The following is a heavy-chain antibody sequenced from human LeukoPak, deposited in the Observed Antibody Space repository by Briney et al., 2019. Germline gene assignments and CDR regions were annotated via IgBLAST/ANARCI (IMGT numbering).Heavy chain of an antibody. CDR1: GYTFTGYY. D-gene: IGHD3-16*02. V-gene: IGHV1-2*02. CDR3: ARGNMITFGGVIVYYFDY. CDR2: INPNSGGT. J-gene: IGHJ4*02. Sequence: GASVKVSCKASGYTFTGYYMHWVRQAPGQGLEWMGWINPNSGGTNYAQKFQGRVTMTRDTSITTSYMELSRLRSDDTAVYYCARGNMITFGGVIVYYFDYWGQGTLVTVSS.